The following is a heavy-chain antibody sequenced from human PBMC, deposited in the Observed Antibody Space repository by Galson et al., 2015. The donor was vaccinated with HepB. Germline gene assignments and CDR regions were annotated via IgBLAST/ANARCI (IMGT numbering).Heavy chain of an antibody. Sequence: SLRLSCAVSGFTYNNYWMSWVRQAPGRGLEWVANIKQDGSEKYYVDSVEGRFTVSRDNAKKTLYLDMNALSVEDTAVYYCARGWGSGETSHFDYWGQGALVTVSS. CDR3: ARGWGSGETSHFDY. D-gene: IGHD3-16*01. J-gene: IGHJ4*02. CDR1: GFTYNNYW. CDR2: IKQDGSEK. V-gene: IGHV3-7*03.